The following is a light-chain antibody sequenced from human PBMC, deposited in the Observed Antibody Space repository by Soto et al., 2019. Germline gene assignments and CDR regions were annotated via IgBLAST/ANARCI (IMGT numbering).Light chain of an antibody. CDR3: QHLNTYPL. Sequence: DIQLTQSPSFLSASVGDRVTITCRASQDISSYLAWYQQELGKGPKLLIYAASTLQSGVPARFSGSGSGTEFTLTISSVQPEDFATYYCQHLNTYPLFGPGTKVDI. V-gene: IGKV1-9*01. J-gene: IGKJ3*01. CDR2: AAS. CDR1: QDISSY.